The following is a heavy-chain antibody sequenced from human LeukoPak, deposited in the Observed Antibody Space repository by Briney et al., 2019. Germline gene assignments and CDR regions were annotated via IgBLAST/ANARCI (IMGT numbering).Heavy chain of an antibody. CDR3: ARDQVTSAFDI. CDR2: INHSGST. V-gene: IGHV4-34*01. D-gene: IGHD5-18*01. Sequence: SETLSLTCAVYGGSFSGYYWSWIRQPPGKGLEWIGEINHSGSTNYNPSLKSRVTISVDTSKNQFSLNLSSVTAADTAVYYCARDQVTSAFDIWGQGTMVTVSS. CDR1: GGSFSGYY. J-gene: IGHJ3*02.